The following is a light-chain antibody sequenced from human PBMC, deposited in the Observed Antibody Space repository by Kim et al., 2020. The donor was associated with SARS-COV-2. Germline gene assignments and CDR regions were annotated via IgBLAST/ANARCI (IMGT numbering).Light chain of an antibody. CDR1: ENIDRW. CDR3: QRYLSSSPSVS. J-gene: IGKJ4*01. Sequence: VGDGVTTTCRASENIDRWLAWYQQKPGKAPKLLIYYVSSLESEVPSRFSFSGSGTEFALTISSLQPDDFATYFCQRYLSSSPSVSFGGGTKVDIK. CDR2: YVS. V-gene: IGKV1-5*01.